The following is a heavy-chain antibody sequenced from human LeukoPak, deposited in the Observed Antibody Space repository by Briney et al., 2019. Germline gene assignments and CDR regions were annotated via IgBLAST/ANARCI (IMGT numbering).Heavy chain of an antibody. CDR2: ILPIFGTT. D-gene: IGHD2-15*01. CDR3: ARDGRGGRENWFDP. CDR1: GGTFSNYA. J-gene: IGHJ5*02. Sequence: SVKVSCKASGGTFSNYAFSWMRQAPGQGREWMGRILPIFGTTNYAQNFQGRVTITADKYTSTVYMELSSLRSEDTAVYYCARDGRGGRENWFDPWGQGTLVTVSS. V-gene: IGHV1-69*06.